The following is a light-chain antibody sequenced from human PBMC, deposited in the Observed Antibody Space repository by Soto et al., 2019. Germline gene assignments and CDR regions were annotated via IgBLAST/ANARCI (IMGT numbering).Light chain of an antibody. CDR3: QQYNNWPPIT. CDR2: AAS. J-gene: IGKJ3*01. Sequence: EIVMTQSPATLSVSPGERATLSCRARQSVSGNLAWYQQKPGQAPRLLIYAASTRATGIPARFSGSGSGTEFTLTISSLQSEDVAVYYCQQYNNWPPITFGHGTKVDMK. CDR1: QSVSGN. V-gene: IGKV3-15*01.